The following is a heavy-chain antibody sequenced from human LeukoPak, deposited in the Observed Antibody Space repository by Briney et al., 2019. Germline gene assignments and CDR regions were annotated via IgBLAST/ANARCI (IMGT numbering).Heavy chain of an antibody. J-gene: IGHJ4*02. CDR3: AKDPMVRGIVGY. V-gene: IGHV3-23*01. Sequence: GGSLRLSCAASGFTFSGYAMSWVRQAPGKGLEWVSAISGSGGSTYYADSVKGRFTISRDNSKNTLYLQMNSLRAEDTAVYYCAKDPMVRGIVGYWGQGTLVTVSS. CDR2: ISGSGGST. D-gene: IGHD3-10*01. CDR1: GFTFSGYA.